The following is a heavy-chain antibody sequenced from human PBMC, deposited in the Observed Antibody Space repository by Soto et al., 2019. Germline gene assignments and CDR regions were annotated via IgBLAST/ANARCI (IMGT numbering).Heavy chain of an antibody. D-gene: IGHD6-13*01. CDR1: GFTFSSYA. CDR2: ISGSGGST. V-gene: IGHV3-23*01. J-gene: IGHJ3*02. CDR3: ARGWQSAFDI. Sequence: GGSLRLSCAASGFTFSSYAMSWVRQAPGKGLEWVSAISGSGGSTYYADSVKGRFTISRDSSQNTLHLQMNTLKTEDTAIYYCARGWQSAFDIWGQGTMVTVSS.